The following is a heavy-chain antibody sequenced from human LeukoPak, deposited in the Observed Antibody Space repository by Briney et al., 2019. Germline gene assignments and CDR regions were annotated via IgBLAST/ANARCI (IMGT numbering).Heavy chain of an antibody. CDR3: ARDWTPYYFDY. CDR1: GFTFSSYS. D-gene: IGHD3/OR15-3a*01. V-gene: IGHV3-48*01. J-gene: IGHJ4*02. Sequence: GGSLRLSCAASGFTFSSYSMNWVRQAPGKGLEWVSYISSSSSTIYYADSVKGRFTISRDNAKNSLYLQMNSLRAEDTAVYYCARDWTPYYFDYWGRGTLVTVSS. CDR2: ISSSSSTI.